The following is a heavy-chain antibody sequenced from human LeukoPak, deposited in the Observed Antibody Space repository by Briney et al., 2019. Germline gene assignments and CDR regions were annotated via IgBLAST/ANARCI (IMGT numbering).Heavy chain of an antibody. J-gene: IGHJ3*02. CDR1: GGSISSISYY. D-gene: IGHD1-26*01. CDR2: IYYSGST. CDR3: ARGRVGATLGSLWDAFDI. Sequence: KASETLSLTCTVSGGSISSISYYWGWIRQPPGKGLEWTGGIYYSGSTYYNPSLKSRVTISVDTSKNQFSLKLSSVTAADTAVYYCARGRVGATLGSLWDAFDIWGQGTMVTVSS. V-gene: IGHV4-39*07.